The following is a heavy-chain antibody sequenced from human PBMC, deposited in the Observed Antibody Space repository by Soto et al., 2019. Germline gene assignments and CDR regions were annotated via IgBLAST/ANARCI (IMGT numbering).Heavy chain of an antibody. D-gene: IGHD1-1*01. CDR3: AREHDRFDY. V-gene: IGHV3-48*03. CDR1: GFTFSSYE. J-gene: IGHJ4*01. CDR2: TSSSGSTI. Sequence: GASLRLSCAASGFTFSSYEMHCVRQAPGKGLEWVSKTSSSGSTIYYADSVKGRFTISRDNAKNSLYLQMNSLRAEDTAVYYCAREHDRFDYRAQGTLVPVSS.